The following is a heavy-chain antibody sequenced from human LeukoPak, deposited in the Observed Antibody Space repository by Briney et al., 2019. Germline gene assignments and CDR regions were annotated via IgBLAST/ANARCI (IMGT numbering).Heavy chain of an antibody. J-gene: IGHJ4*02. CDR1: GFTFSAFS. CDR3: ATRGYSGYDYGFDY. CDR2: INHSGST. Sequence: GSLRLSCAASGFTFSAFSMEWVRQPPGKGLEWIGEINHSGSTNYNPSLKSRVTISVDTSKNQFSLKLSSVTAADTAVYYCATRGYSGYDYGFDYWGQGTLVTVSS. D-gene: IGHD5-12*01. V-gene: IGHV4-34*08.